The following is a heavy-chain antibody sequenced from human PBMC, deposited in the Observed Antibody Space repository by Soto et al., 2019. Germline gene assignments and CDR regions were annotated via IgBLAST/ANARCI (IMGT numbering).Heavy chain of an antibody. CDR2: ISDTGGYT. CDR3: AKTPFGYLTGTTWPYYCYGMDV. CDR1: GFTFSSFA. J-gene: IGHJ6*02. D-gene: IGHD1-7*01. Sequence: PGGSLRLSCSASGFTFSSFAMHWVRQAPGKGLEYISSISDTGGYTPYADSVKGRFTISRDNSKNTLYLQMNSLRAEDTAVYYCAKTPFGYLTGTTWPYYCYGMDVWGQGTTVTVS. V-gene: IGHV3-64*04.